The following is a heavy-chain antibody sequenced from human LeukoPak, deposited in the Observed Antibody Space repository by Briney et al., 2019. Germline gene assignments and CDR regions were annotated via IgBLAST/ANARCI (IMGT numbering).Heavy chain of an antibody. CDR2: ISAGGDCE. J-gene: IGHJ4*02. V-gene: IGHV3-23*01. CDR3: AKAMAAAGEDSIDF. Sequence: GGSLTLPCADSGFTFSSYAMSWVRQDPRKGLEWVSGISAGGDCEYYSDSVKGLFTIPKDYSKNALYLQMNRLRAEDTVVYYCAKAMAAAGEDSIDFWGEETLVSVSS. CDR1: GFTFSSYA. D-gene: IGHD6-13*01.